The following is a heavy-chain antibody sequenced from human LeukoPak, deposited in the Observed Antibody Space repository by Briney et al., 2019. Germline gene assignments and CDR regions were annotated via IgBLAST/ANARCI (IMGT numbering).Heavy chain of an antibody. Sequence: SETLSLTCTVSGGSISSYYWSWIRQPAGKGLEWIGRIYTSGSTNYNPSPKSRVTMSVDTSKNQFSLKLSSVTAADTAVYYCARVSSEQWLVPDGPLDYWGQGTLVTVSS. V-gene: IGHV4-4*07. D-gene: IGHD6-19*01. CDR2: IYTSGST. CDR1: GGSISSYY. CDR3: ARVSSEQWLVPDGPLDY. J-gene: IGHJ4*02.